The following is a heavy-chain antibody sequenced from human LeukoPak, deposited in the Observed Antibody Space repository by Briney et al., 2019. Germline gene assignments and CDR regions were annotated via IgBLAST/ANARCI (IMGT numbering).Heavy chain of an antibody. D-gene: IGHD4-17*01. J-gene: IGHJ4*02. CDR3: AKDSRDYGDYPNSFDY. CDR2: ISSSGGST. Sequence: GGSLRLSCAASGFTFSSYAMSWARQAPGKGLEWVSVISSSGGSTYYAGSVKGRFTISRYNSKNTLYLQMNSLRAEDTAVYYCAKDSRDYGDYPNSFDYWGQGTLVTVSS. V-gene: IGHV3-23*01. CDR1: GFTFSSYA.